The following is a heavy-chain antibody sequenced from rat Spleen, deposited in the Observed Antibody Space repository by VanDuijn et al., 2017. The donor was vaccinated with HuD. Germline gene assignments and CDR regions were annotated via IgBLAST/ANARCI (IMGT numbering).Heavy chain of an antibody. V-gene: IGHV5-20*01. CDR1: GFTFSDYD. CDR3: TTTPYYYSAPSDY. CDR2: ISYDGSST. Sequence: EVQLVESDGGLVQPGRSLKLSCAASGFTFSDYDMAWVRQAPTQGLEWVASISYDGSSTYYRDSVKGRFTISRDNAKSTLYLQMDSLRSEDTATYYCTTTPYYYSAPSDYWGQGVMVTVSS. D-gene: IGHD1-1*01. J-gene: IGHJ2*01.